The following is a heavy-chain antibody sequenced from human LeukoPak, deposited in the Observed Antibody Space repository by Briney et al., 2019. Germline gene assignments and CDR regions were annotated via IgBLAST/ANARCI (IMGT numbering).Heavy chain of an antibody. CDR1: GGSISSSSYY. V-gene: IGHV4-39*07. J-gene: IGHJ3*02. CDR3: VRRLSALDI. D-gene: IGHD3-16*01. CDR2: IYNSGST. Sequence: SEILSLTCTVSGGSISSSSYYWGWIRQAPGKGLEWIGTIYNSGSTYNNPSLKSRVTISLDTSKNQFSLKLSSVTAADTAVYYCVRRLSALDIWGQGTMVTVSS.